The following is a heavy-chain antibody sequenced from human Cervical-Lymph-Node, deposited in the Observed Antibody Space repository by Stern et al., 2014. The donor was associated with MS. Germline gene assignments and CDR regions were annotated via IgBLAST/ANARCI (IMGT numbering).Heavy chain of an antibody. V-gene: IGHV1-69*06. J-gene: IGHJ3*02. CDR2: IIPLFGTA. Sequence: QVQLVQSGADVKKPGSSVKVSCKASGGTFSSYAINWVRQAPGQGLAWMGGIIPLFGTAHYAQEFQGRVTISADKSTSTAYMELYSLRSDDTAVYYCARDETGVAFDIWGQGTMVTVSS. CDR3: ARDETGVAFDI. CDR1: GGTFSSYA. D-gene: IGHD7-27*01.